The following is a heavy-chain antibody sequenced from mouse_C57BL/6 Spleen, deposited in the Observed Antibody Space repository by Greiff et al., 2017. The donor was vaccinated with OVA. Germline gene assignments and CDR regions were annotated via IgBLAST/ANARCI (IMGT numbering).Heavy chain of an antibody. CDR2: IYPGDGDT. CDR3: ARSGGLRFDY. V-gene: IGHV1-82*01. Sequence: QVQLKQPGAELVKPGASVKISCKASGYAFSSSWMNWVKQRPGKGLEWIGRIYPGDGDTNYNGKFKGKATLTADKSSSTAYMQLSSLTSEDSAVYFCARSGGLRFDYWGQGTTLTVSS. J-gene: IGHJ2*01. CDR1: GYAFSSSW. D-gene: IGHD2-4*01.